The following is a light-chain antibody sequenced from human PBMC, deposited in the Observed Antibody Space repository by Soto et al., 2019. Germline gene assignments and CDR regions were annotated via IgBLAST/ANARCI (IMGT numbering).Light chain of an antibody. CDR2: DVS. Sequence: QSALTQPASVSGSPGQSITISCTGTSSDVGGYNYVSWYQQHPGKAPKLMIYDVSNRHSGVSNRFSGSKSGNTASLTISGLQAEYEADYYCSSYTSSSTYVFGTGTKVTVL. CDR1: SSDVGGYNY. V-gene: IGLV2-14*01. CDR3: SSYTSSSTYV. J-gene: IGLJ1*01.